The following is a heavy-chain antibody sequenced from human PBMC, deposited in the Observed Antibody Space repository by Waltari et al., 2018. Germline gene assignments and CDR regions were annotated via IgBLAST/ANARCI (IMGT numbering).Heavy chain of an antibody. J-gene: IGHJ6*02. CDR3: VRLEDCTGPGGNCYSGDSFAMDV. CDR2: INHAGYT. V-gene: IGHV4-34*02. Sequence: QLQLQQWGAGVLQPSETLSLTCAVYGGSLRSYYWGWIRQPPGEGLEWIGEINHAGYTNYNPSLRSRVTLLVDTSKSQFSLKLNSVTAADTAVYYCVRLEDCTGPGGNCYSGDSFAMDVWGQGTTVTVSS. D-gene: IGHD2-8*02. CDR1: GGSLRSYY.